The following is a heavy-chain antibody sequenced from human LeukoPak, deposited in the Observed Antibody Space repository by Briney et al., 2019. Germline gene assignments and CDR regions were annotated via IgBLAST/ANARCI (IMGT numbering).Heavy chain of an antibody. CDR1: GFTFSSYG. D-gene: IGHD2-2*01. Sequence: RGSLRLSCAASGFTFSSYGMHWVRQAPGKGLEWVAFIRYDGSNKYYADSVKGRFTISRDNSKNTLYLQMNSLRAEDTAVYYCAKDLGRWVVVPAATIDYWGQGTLVTVSS. J-gene: IGHJ4*02. CDR2: IRYDGSNK. CDR3: AKDLGRWVVVPAATIDY. V-gene: IGHV3-30*02.